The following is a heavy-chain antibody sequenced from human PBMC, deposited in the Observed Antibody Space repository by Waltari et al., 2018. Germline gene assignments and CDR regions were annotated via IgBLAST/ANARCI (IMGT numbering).Heavy chain of an antibody. Sequence: QVQLQESGPGLVKPSETLSLTCAVPGYSISRGYYWGWIRQHPGKGTEWIGSIYHSGSTYYNPSLKSRVTISVDTSKNQFSLKLSSVTAADTAVYYCASVTDCSGGSCYEVDAFDIWGQGTMVTVSS. D-gene: IGHD2-15*01. CDR1: GYSISRGYY. CDR2: IYHSGST. V-gene: IGHV4-38-2*01. CDR3: ASVTDCSGGSCYEVDAFDI. J-gene: IGHJ3*02.